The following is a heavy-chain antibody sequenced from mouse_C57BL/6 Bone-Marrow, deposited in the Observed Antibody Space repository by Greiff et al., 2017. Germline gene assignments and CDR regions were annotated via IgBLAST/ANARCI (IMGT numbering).Heavy chain of an antibody. CDR2: ISNGGGST. V-gene: IGHV5-12*01. Sequence: EVQGVESGGGLVQPGGSLKLSCAASGFTFSDYYMYWVRQTPEKRLEWVAYISNGGGSTYYPDTVKGRFTISRDNAKNTLYLQMGRLKSEDTAMYYCARGGGDWGQGTSVTVSS. CDR3: ARGGGD. J-gene: IGHJ4*01. CDR1: GFTFSDYY.